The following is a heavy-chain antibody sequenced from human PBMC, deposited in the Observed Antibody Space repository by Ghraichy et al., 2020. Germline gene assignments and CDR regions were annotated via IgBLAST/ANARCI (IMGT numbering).Heavy chain of an antibody. CDR3: ARPRDGYISEYYFDY. Sequence: GGSLRLSCAASGFTFSSYAMHWVRQAPGKGLEWVAVISYDGSNKYYADSVKGRFTISRDNSKNTLYLQMNSLRAEDTAVYYCARPRDGYISEYYFDYWGQGTLVTVSS. CDR2: ISYDGSNK. CDR1: GFTFSSYA. J-gene: IGHJ4*02. V-gene: IGHV3-30-3*01. D-gene: IGHD5-24*01.